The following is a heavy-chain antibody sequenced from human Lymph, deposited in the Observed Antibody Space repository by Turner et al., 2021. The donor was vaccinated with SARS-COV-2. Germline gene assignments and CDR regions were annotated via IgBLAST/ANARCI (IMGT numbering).Heavy chain of an antibody. D-gene: IGHD3-10*01. CDR3: AKGVRGVIIPEAFDI. J-gene: IGHJ3*02. Sequence: EVQLLEYGGGLVQPGGSLRISCAASGFTFSSYAMSWVRQAPGKGLEWVSSISVSGGSTYYADSVKGRFTIARDNSKNTLYLQMNSLRVEDTAVYYCAKGVRGVIIPEAFDIWGQGTMVTISS. V-gene: IGHV3-23*01. CDR2: ISVSGGST. CDR1: GFTFSSYA.